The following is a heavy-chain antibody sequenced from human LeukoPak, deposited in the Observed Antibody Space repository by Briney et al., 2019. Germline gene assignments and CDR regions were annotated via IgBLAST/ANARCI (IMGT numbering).Heavy chain of an antibody. V-gene: IGHV4-39*07. CDR3: ARDRLPGYYYGSGGTFDY. CDR1: GGSISSSSYY. D-gene: IGHD3-10*01. CDR2: IYYSGST. Sequence: SETLSLTCTVSGGSISSSSYYWGWIRQPPGKGLEWIGSIYYSGSTYYNPSLKSRVTISVDTSKNQFSLKLSSVTAADTAVYYCARDRLPGYYYGSGGTFDYWGQGTLVTVSS. J-gene: IGHJ4*02.